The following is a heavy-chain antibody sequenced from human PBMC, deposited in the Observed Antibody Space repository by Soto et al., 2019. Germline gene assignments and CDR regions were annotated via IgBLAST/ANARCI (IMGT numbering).Heavy chain of an antibody. CDR2: IYYSGST. Sequence: QVQLQESGPGLVKPSQTLSLTCTVSGGSISSGGYYWSWIRQHPGKGLEWIGYIYYSGSTYYNPSLKSRVTISVDTSKNQFSLKLSSVTAADTAVYYCARSGPIAAPPTIYFDYWGQGTLVTVSS. CDR1: GGSISSGGYY. J-gene: IGHJ4*02. D-gene: IGHD6-13*01. CDR3: ARSGPIAAPPTIYFDY. V-gene: IGHV4-31*03.